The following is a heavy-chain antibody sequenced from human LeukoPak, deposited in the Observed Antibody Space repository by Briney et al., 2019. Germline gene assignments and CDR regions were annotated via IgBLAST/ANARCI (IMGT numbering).Heavy chain of an antibody. CDR1: GYTFTKYY. CDR3: ARAVVVTAIQGPDFDY. CDR2: MNPNSGNT. D-gene: IGHD2-21*02. V-gene: IGHV1-8*01. Sequence: GASVKVSCKASGYTFTKYYIHWVRQATGQGLEWMGWMNPNSGNTGYAQKFQGRVTMTRNTSISTAYMELSSLRSEDTAVYYCARAVVVTAIQGPDFDYWGQGTLVTVSS. J-gene: IGHJ4*02.